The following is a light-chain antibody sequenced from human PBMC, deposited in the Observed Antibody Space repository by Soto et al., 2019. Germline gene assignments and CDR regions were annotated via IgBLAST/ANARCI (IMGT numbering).Light chain of an antibody. CDR2: GAS. V-gene: IGKV3-20*01. Sequence: EIVVTQSPGALSLSTGERATLSCRAGQSVSGSYLAWYQQKPGQAPRLLIYGASGRATGIPDRFSGSGSGTDFTLTISRLEPEDFAVYYCQQYGGSPTWTFGHGTKVDIK. J-gene: IGKJ1*01. CDR3: QQYGGSPTWT. CDR1: QSVSGSY.